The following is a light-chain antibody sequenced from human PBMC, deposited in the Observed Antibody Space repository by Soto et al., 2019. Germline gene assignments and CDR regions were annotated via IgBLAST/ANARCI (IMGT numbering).Light chain of an antibody. CDR1: NSDVGSYNL. J-gene: IGLJ3*02. CDR2: EGS. CDR3: CSYAGSSTWV. Sequence: QAVLTQPASVSGSPGQSITISCTGTNSDVGSYNLVSWYQQHPGKAPKLLIYEGSKRPSGVSNRFSGSKSGNTASLTISGLQAEDEADYYCCSYAGSSTWVFGGGTQLTVL. V-gene: IGLV2-23*01.